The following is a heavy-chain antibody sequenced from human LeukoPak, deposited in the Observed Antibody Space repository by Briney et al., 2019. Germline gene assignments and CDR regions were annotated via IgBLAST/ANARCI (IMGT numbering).Heavy chain of an antibody. D-gene: IGHD3-9*01. CDR2: IGASGGST. CDR3: AKAEGYDILTGLDY. V-gene: IGHV3-23*01. CDR1: GFTFSSYA. Sequence: GGSLRLSCATSGFTFSSYAMSWVRQPPGRGLEWVSGIGASGGSTYYADSVKGRFTISRDNSKNTLYLQMNSLRTEDTAVYYCAKAEGYDILTGLDYWGQGTLVTVSS. J-gene: IGHJ4*02.